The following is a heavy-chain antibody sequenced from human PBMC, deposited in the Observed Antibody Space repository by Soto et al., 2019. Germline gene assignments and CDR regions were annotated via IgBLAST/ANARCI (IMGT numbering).Heavy chain of an antibody. V-gene: IGHV3-21*01. CDR1: GFTFSNYN. J-gene: IGHJ5*02. D-gene: IGHD3-10*01. CDR3: EREGALEPLSS. CDR2: ISGTGVYI. Sequence: GGSLRLSCVASGFTFSNYNMNWVRQAPGKGLEWVSRISGTGVYIHYADAVKGRFPISRDNAKSSVYLQMNSLRAEDTAVSYCEREGALEPLSSWGQGALVHVYS.